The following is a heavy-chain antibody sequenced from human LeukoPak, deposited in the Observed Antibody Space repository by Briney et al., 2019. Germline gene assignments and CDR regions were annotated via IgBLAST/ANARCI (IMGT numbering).Heavy chain of an antibody. CDR2: INPSGGST. CDR3: ARVRAGEAAAGYTFDY. Sequence: ASVKVSCKASGYTFTSYYMHWVRQAPGQGLEWMGIINPSGGSTSYAQKFQGRVTMTRDTSTSTVYMELSSLRSEDTAVYYCARVRAGEAAAGYTFDYWGQGTLVTVSS. D-gene: IGHD6-13*01. CDR1: GYTFTSYY. J-gene: IGHJ4*02. V-gene: IGHV1-46*01.